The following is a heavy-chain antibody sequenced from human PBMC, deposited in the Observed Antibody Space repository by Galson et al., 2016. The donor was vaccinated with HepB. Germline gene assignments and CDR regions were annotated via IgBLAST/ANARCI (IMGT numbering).Heavy chain of an antibody. CDR1: GFSFSSYE. CDR2: TNAGGGKL. J-gene: IGHJ2*01. Sequence: SLRLSCAASGFSFSSYEMNWVRQAPGKGLEWVAYTNAGGGKLYYPDSVRGRFTISRDNAKESLYLQMNSLTAEDTGLYYCVRAGATWHFDFWVRGTLVTVSA. CDR3: VRAGATWHFDF. V-gene: IGHV3-48*03. D-gene: IGHD1-26*01.